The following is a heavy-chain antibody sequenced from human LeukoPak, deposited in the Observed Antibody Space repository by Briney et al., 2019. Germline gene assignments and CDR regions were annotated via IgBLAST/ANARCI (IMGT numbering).Heavy chain of an antibody. J-gene: IGHJ6*02. CDR3: VKAPSSYYYHMDV. CDR1: GFTFSAYA. D-gene: IGHD6-6*01. Sequence: GGSLRLSWSASGFTFSAYAMHWVRQAPGKGLEYVSAISSYGGSTYYADSVKGRFTISRDNSKNTLYLQMSSLRAEDTAVYYCVKAPSSYYYHMDVWGQGTTVTVSS. V-gene: IGHV3-64D*09. CDR2: ISSYGGST.